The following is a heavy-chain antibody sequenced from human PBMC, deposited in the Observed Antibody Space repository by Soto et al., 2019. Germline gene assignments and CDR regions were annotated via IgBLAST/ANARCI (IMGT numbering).Heavy chain of an antibody. V-gene: IGHV4-39*01. D-gene: IGHD6-13*01. CDR1: GGSISSSSYY. CDR2: IYYSGST. Sequence: SETLSLTCTVSGGSISSSSYYWGWIRQPPGKGLEWIGSIYYSGSTYYNPSLKSRVTISVDTSKNQFSLKLSSVTAADTAVYYCASPGYSSSWADYYYYYMDVWGKGTTVTVS. J-gene: IGHJ6*03. CDR3: ASPGYSSSWADYYYYYMDV.